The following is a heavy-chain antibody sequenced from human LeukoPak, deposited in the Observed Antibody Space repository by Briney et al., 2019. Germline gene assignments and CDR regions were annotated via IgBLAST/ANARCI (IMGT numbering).Heavy chain of an antibody. D-gene: IGHD3-22*01. Sequence: PSETLSLTCAVYGGSFSGYYWNWIRQPPGKGLEWIGEINHSGSTNYNPSLKSRATISVDTFKNQFSLKLSSVTAADTAVYYCARDYYDSSGYSPYNWFDPWGQGTLVTVSS. CDR3: ARDYYDSSGYSPYNWFDP. J-gene: IGHJ5*02. CDR1: GGSFSGYY. CDR2: INHSGST. V-gene: IGHV4-34*01.